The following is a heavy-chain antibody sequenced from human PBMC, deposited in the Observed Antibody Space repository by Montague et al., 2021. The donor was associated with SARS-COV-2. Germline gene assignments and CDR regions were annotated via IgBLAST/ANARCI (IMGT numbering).Heavy chain of an antibody. CDR2: IYYSGST. Sequence: SETLSLTCTVSGGSINSSSYYWGWIRQPPGKGLEWIGSIYYSGSTYYNPSLKSRVTISVDTSKSQFSLKLSSVTAADTAVYYCASPTYYYDSSGSDAFDIWGQGTMVTVSS. V-gene: IGHV4-39*01. D-gene: IGHD3-22*01. CDR1: GGSINSSSYY. J-gene: IGHJ3*02. CDR3: ASPTYYYDSSGSDAFDI.